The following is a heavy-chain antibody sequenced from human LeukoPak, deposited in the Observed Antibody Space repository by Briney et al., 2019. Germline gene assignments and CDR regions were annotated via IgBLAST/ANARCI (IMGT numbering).Heavy chain of an antibody. CDR1: GFTFSGYS. Sequence: GGSLRLSCAASGFTFSGYSMNWVRQAPGKGLEWVSSISSSSSYTYYADSVKGRFTISRDNAKNSLYLQMNSLRAEDTALYYCAKRPADSSGYYDYWGQGTLVTVSP. CDR3: AKRPADSSGYYDY. D-gene: IGHD3-22*01. CDR2: ISSSSSYT. V-gene: IGHV3-21*04. J-gene: IGHJ4*02.